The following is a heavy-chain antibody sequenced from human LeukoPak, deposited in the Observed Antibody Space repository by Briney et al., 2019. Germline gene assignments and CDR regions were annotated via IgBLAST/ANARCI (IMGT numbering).Heavy chain of an antibody. CDR2: ISHDGTNK. CDR3: ANSMYYHDTSGCYH. V-gene: IGHV3-30*18. CDR1: GFTFSSYG. D-gene: IGHD3-22*01. Sequence: PGGSLRLSCAASGFTFSSYGMHWVRQVPGQGLEWVAAISHDGTNKNYEDSVKGRFTTSRDNYMNTLYLQMNSLRAEETAVYYCANSMYYHDTSGCYHWGQGTLVTVSS. J-gene: IGHJ4*02.